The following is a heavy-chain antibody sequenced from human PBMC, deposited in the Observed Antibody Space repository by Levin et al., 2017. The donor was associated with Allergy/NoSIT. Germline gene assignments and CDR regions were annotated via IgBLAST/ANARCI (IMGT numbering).Heavy chain of an antibody. V-gene: IGHV3-23*01. CDR1: GFAFSDYA. D-gene: IGHD1-1*01. CDR2: ITGGGFNT. J-gene: IGHJ3*01. CDR3: AKKQGGTSGFSFDV. Sequence: GGSLRLSCAASGFAFSDYAMTWVRQAPGKGLEWVSIITGGGFNTYYGDPVKGRFTVSRDNSKNTLYLELNSLRADDTAVYYCAKKQGGTSGFSFDVWGQGTMVTVSS.